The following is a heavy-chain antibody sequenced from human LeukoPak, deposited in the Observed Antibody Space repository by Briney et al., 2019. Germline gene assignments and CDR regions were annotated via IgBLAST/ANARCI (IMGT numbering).Heavy chain of an antibody. Sequence: GESLKISCKGSGYSFTSYWIGWVRQMPGKGLGWMGIIYPGDSDTRYSPSFQGQVTISADKSISTAYLQWSSLKASDTAMYYCARQLAVSSINSDYWGQRTLVTVSS. CDR2: IYPGDSDT. V-gene: IGHV5-51*01. CDR3: ARQLAVSSINSDY. J-gene: IGHJ4*02. CDR1: GYSFTSYW. D-gene: IGHD2-8*02.